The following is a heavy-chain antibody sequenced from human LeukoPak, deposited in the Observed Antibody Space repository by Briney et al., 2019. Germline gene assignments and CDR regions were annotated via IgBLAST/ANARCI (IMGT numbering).Heavy chain of an antibody. V-gene: IGHV4-4*07. J-gene: IGHJ3*02. CDR1: GGSISNYY. D-gene: IGHD3-16*01. CDR2: LHASGST. CDR3: ARDQSGSGGHNNDAFDI. Sequence: PSETLSLTCSVSGGSISNYYWNWIRQPAGKGLEWIGRLHASGSTRYNPSFGTRVTMSADTSKNQLSLKLTSVTAADTALYFCARDQSGSGGHNNDAFDIWGQGTMVTVYS.